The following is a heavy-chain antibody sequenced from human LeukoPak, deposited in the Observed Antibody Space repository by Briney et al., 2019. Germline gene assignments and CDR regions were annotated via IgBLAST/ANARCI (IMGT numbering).Heavy chain of an antibody. CDR2: ISGSGGST. CDR3: ARDRSGYSDAFDI. CDR1: GFTFSSYA. D-gene: IGHD3-3*01. V-gene: IGHV3-23*01. J-gene: IGHJ3*02. Sequence: PGGSLRLSCAASGFTFSSYAMSWVRQAPGKGLEWVSAISGSGGSTYYADSVKGRFTISRDNAKNSLYLQMNSLRAEDTAVYYCARDRSGYSDAFDIWGQGTMVTVSS.